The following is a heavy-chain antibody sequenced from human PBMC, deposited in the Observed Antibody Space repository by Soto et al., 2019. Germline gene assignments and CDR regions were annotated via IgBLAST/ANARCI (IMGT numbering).Heavy chain of an antibody. CDR2: IGAYNGNT. V-gene: IGHV1-18*01. D-gene: IGHD4-17*01. CDR3: ARDPYDYGDYVGSAFDI. J-gene: IGHJ3*02. CDR1: GYTFTSFG. Sequence: GAPMKVSCKAFGYTFTSFGISWVGPAPGKRLEWMGWIGAYNGNTNYAQKLQGRVTMTTDTSTSTAYMELRSLRSDDTAVYYCARDPYDYGDYVGSAFDIWGQGTMVTVSS.